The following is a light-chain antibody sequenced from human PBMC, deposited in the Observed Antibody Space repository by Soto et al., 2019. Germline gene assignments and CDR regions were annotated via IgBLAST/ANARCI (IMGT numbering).Light chain of an antibody. CDR2: DTS. Sequence: PGERATLSCRASQSVSSYLAWYQQKPGQAPRLLIYDTSKRATGIPARFSGSGSGTDFTLTLSSLEPEDFAVYYCQQHTTWPRSFTFGPGTKVDIK. J-gene: IGKJ3*01. CDR1: QSVSSY. CDR3: QQHTTWPRSFT. V-gene: IGKV3-11*01.